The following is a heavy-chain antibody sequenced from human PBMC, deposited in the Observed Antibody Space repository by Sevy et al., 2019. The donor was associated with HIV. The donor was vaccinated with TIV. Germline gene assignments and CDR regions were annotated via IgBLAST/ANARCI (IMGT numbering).Heavy chain of an antibody. CDR1: GFPFSSYE. Sequence: GGSLRLSCTASGFPFSSYEMNWVRQAPGKGLEWVSYITNSGTTKYYSDSVRGRFTISRDNARNSLHLQMNSLRAEDTAVYYCARELPPSATTVAHFDCWGQRTLVTVSS. D-gene: IGHD4-17*01. J-gene: IGHJ4*02. CDR3: ARELPPSATTVAHFDC. CDR2: ITNSGTTK. V-gene: IGHV3-48*03.